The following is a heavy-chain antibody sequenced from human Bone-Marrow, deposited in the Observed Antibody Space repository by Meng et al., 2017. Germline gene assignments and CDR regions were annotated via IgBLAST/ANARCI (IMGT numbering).Heavy chain of an antibody. CDR3: ARVGGYDFWSGYYVESYYYGMDV. CDR1: GFTFSSYS. D-gene: IGHD3-3*01. J-gene: IGHJ6*02. CDR2: ISSSSSYI. V-gene: IGHV3-21*01. Sequence: GESLKISCAASGFTFSSYSMNWVRQAPGKGLEWVSSISSSSSYIYYADSVKGRFTISRDNAKNSLYLQMNSLRAEDTAVYYCARVGGYDFWSGYYVESYYYGMDVWGQGTTVTVSS.